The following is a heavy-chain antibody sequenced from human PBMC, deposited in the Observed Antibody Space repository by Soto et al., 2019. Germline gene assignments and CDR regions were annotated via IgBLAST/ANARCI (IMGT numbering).Heavy chain of an antibody. D-gene: IGHD2-8*01. Sequence: VXVTCNGYGVTFAIPSVQWVLQARGQRIEWIGWIVVGSGNTNYAQKFQERVTITRDMSTSTAYMELSSLRSEDTAVYYCAAEGYCTNGARYPILYYYGMDVWGQGITVTVTS. CDR1: GVTFAIPS. CDR3: AAEGYCTNGARYPILYYYGMDV. CDR2: IVVGSGNT. J-gene: IGHJ6*02. V-gene: IGHV1-58*01.